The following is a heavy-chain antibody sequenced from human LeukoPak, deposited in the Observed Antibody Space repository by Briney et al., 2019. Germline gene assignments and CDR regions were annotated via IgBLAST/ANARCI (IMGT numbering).Heavy chain of an antibody. V-gene: IGHV1-2*02. CDR2: INPNSGGT. D-gene: IGHD6-6*01. J-gene: IGHJ5*02. CDR1: GYTFTDYY. Sequence: ASVKVSYKASGYTFTDYYIHWVRQAPGQGLEWMGWINPNSGGTNYAQKFQGRVTMTRDTSISTAYMELSSLRSDDTAVYYCARDRGLTSIAASAWGQGTLVTVSS. CDR3: ARDRGLTSIAASA.